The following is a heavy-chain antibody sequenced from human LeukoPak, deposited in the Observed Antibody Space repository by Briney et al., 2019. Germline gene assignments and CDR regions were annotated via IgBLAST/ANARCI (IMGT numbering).Heavy chain of an antibody. D-gene: IGHD6-13*01. Sequence: SETLSLTCTVSGGSISSYYWSWLRQPPGKGLEYIGYTHYSGSTNYNPSLKSRVTISLDTSGNQFSLKLSSVTAADTAVYYCAQYPRGQQLDNWFDPWGQGTLVTVSS. CDR3: AQYPRGQQLDNWFDP. J-gene: IGHJ5*02. V-gene: IGHV4-59*12. CDR2: THYSGST. CDR1: GGSISSYY.